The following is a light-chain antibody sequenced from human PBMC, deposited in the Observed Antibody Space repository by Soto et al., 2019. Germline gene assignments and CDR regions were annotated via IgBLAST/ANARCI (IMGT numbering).Light chain of an antibody. J-gene: IGLJ3*02. CDR3: QSYDSDNQV. CDR2: EDN. CDR1: SGSIASNY. V-gene: IGLV6-57*01. Sequence: NFMLTQPHSVLESPGKTVTISCTRSSGSIASNYVQWYQQRPGSSPTTVIYEDNQRPSGVPDRFSGSIDSSSNSASLTISGLKTEDEADYYCQSYDSDNQVFGGGTKLTVL.